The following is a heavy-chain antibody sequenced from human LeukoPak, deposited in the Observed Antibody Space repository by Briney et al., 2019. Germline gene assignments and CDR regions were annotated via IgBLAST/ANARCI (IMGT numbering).Heavy chain of an antibody. CDR1: GGSISSGRYY. Sequence: PSETLSLTCTVSGGSISSGRYYWVWIRQPPGKGLEWIGNIYYSGTTYYNPSLKSRVTISVDTSKNQFSLKLSSVTAADTAVYYCVRPGDSSGWYFDYWGQGTLVTVSS. CDR3: VRPGDSSGWYFDY. V-gene: IGHV4-39*01. D-gene: IGHD6-19*01. J-gene: IGHJ4*02. CDR2: IYYSGTT.